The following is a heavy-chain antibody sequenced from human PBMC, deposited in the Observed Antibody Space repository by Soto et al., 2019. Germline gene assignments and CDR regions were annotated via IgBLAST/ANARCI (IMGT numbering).Heavy chain of an antibody. CDR3: AKGGEVGGVLGDH. V-gene: IGHV3-30*18. Sequence: GGSLRLSCEASGFAFNKFGMHWVRQAPGKGLEWVAFISYDGSYQYYADSVQGRLTITRDNPMNTLNMQLNSLRREDTAVYYCAKGGEVGGVLGDHWGQGTLVTVSS. J-gene: IGHJ4*02. D-gene: IGHD1-26*01. CDR1: GFAFNKFG. CDR2: ISYDGSYQ.